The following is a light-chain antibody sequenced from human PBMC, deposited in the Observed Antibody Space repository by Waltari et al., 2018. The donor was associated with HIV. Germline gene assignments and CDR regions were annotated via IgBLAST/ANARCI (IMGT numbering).Light chain of an antibody. CDR2: AND. J-gene: IGLJ2*01. CDR1: SSNIGAGYD. V-gene: IGLV1-40*01. Sequence: QSVLTRPPSVSGAPGQRVTISCTGSSSNIGAGYDVHGYQQLPGTAPKLVIYANDNRPSGVPDRFSGSKSGTSASLAITGLQAEDDADYYCQSYDSALSGSVFGGGTKLTVL. CDR3: QSYDSALSGSV.